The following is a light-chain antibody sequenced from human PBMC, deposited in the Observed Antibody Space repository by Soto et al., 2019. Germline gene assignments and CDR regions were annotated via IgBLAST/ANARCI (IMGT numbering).Light chain of an antibody. CDR2: EVT. J-gene: IGLJ2*01. CDR3: ASWDDSLRGVV. CDR1: SRDIGNYNY. V-gene: IGLV2-14*01. Sequence: QSALTQPASVSGSPGQSITISCTGPSRDIGNYNYVSWYQHHPGKAPKLMIYEVTSRPSGVSDRFSGSKSGMTASLTISGLQPEDEADYYCASWDDSLRGVVFGGGTKLTVL.